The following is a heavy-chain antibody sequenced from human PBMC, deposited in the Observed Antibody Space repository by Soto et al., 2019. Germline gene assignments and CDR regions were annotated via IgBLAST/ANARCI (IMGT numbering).Heavy chain of an antibody. CDR2: INHSGST. J-gene: IGHJ4*02. Sequence: SETLSLTCAVYGGSFSGYYWSWIRQPPGKGLEWIGEINHSGSTNYNPSLKSRVTISVDTSENQFSLKLSSVTAADTAVYYCARGYYDFWSGYLISPFDYWGQGTLVTVSS. CDR3: ARGYYDFWSGYLISPFDY. D-gene: IGHD3-3*01. CDR1: GGSFSGYY. V-gene: IGHV4-34*01.